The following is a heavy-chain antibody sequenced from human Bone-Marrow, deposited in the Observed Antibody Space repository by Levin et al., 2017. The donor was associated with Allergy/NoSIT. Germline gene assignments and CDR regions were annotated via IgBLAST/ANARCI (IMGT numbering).Heavy chain of an antibody. J-gene: IGHJ4*02. CDR3: ARDPFAYNFGSGSYFDY. V-gene: IGHV3-74*01. Sequence: GALRLSCAASGFAFSNYWMHWVRQAPGKGLVWVSRINRGGTRTTYADSVKGRFTISRDNAKNTLYLQMNGVRAEDTAVYYCARDPFAYNFGSGSYFDYWGQGTLVSVSS. CDR2: INRGGTRT. CDR1: GFAFSNYW. D-gene: IGHD3-10*01.